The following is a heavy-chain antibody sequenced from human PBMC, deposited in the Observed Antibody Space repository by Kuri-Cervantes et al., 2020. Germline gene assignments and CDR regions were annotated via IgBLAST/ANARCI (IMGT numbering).Heavy chain of an antibody. J-gene: IGHJ4*02. CDR3: ARGETAARRYFDY. CDR2: INHSRST. CDR1: GGSFSGYY. D-gene: IGHD6-6*01. V-gene: IGHV4-34*01. Sequence: GSMRLSCAVYGGSFSGYYWSWIRQPPGKGLDWIGEINHSRSTNYNPSLKSRVTISVDTSKNQFPLKLSSVTAADTAVYFCARGETAARRYFDYWGQGILVTVSS.